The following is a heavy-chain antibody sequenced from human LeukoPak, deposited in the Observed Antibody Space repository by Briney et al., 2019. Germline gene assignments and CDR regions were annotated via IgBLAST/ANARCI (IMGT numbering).Heavy chain of an antibody. D-gene: IGHD3-10*01. CDR1: GFTFSSYA. CDR2: ISYDGSNK. CDR3: ARGSVGELLWFGEPMGPFDY. V-gene: IGHV3-30*04. Sequence: GGSLRLSCAASGFTFSSYAMHWVRQAPGKGLEWVAVISYDGSNKYYADSVKGRFTISRDNSKNTLYLQMNSLRAEDTAVYYCARGSVGELLWFGEPMGPFDYWGQGTLVTVSS. J-gene: IGHJ4*02.